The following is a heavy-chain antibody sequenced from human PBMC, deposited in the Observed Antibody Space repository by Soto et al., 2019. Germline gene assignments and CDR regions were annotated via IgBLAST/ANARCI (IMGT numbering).Heavy chain of an antibody. J-gene: IGHJ1*01. CDR3: ARRRRHDSTFYYDSSGYFSA. D-gene: IGHD3-22*01. CDR2: TNRDGDT. CDR1: GGSFSDYY. Sequence: QVQLQQWGAGLLKPSETLSLTCAVYGGSFSDYYWYWSLIRQPPGKGLEWIGETNRDGDTNYNPSLNSRVNMSVDTSKRQFSLRLSSVTAADTAMYYCARRRRHDSTFYYDSSGYFSAWGQGTLVTVSS. V-gene: IGHV4-34*01.